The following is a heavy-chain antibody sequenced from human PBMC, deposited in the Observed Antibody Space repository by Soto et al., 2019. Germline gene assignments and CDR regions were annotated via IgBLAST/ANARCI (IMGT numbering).Heavy chain of an antibody. CDR2: IYYSGST. CDR3: VRAVTAADYFDY. D-gene: IGHD6-13*01. Sequence: SETLSRTCTVSGGSISSGGHYWSCIRQHPGKGLEWIGYIYYSGSTYYNPSLKSRVTISVDTSKNQFSLKLSSVTAADTAVYYCVRAVTAADYFDYWGQGTLVTVS. V-gene: IGHV4-31*03. CDR1: GGSISSGGHY. J-gene: IGHJ4*02.